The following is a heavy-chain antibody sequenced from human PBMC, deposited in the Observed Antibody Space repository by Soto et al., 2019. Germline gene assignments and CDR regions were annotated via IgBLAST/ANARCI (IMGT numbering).Heavy chain of an antibody. CDR3: AGDPDSHYNDSHASSYP. CDR1: YT. J-gene: IGHJ5*02. Sequence: YTSTWVRQAPGQGLEWMGRMIPIIGIMNYAQKFQGRVTISADKFTGTAYMELTGLRSDDTAVYYCAGDPDSHYNDSHASSYPWGQGNLVTVSS. CDR2: MIPIIGIM. V-gene: IGHV1-69*04. D-gene: IGHD4-4*01.